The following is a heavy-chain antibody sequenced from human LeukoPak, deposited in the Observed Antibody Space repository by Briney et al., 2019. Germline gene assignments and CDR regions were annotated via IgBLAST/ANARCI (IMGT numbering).Heavy chain of an antibody. CDR1: GYSISTGYY. CDR3: ARRTTYFGWRPSESPSCFDY. CDR2: IYHSGST. Sequence: SETLSLTCNVSGYSISTGYYWGWIRQPPGKGLEWIGIIYHSGSTHYNPSLRDRVTISVDTSKNQFSLKLSSVTAADTAVYYCARRTTYFGWRPSESPSCFDYWGQGTLVTVSS. V-gene: IGHV4-38-2*02. J-gene: IGHJ4*02. D-gene: IGHD3-9*01.